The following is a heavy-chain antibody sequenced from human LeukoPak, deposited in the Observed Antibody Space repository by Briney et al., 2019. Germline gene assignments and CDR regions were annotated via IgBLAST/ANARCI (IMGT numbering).Heavy chain of an antibody. V-gene: IGHV1-69*13. J-gene: IGHJ4*02. Sequence: GASVKVSCKASGGTFSSYAISWVRQAPGQGLEWMGGIIPIFGTANYAQKFQGRVTITADESTSTAYMELGSLRSGDTAVYYCARGGSGWLQFDYWGQGTLVTVSS. CDR1: GGTFSSYA. D-gene: IGHD5-24*01. CDR3: ARGGSGWLQFDY. CDR2: IIPIFGTA.